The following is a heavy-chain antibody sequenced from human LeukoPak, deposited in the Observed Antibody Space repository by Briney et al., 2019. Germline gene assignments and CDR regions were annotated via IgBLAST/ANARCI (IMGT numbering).Heavy chain of an antibody. V-gene: IGHV3-11*01. Sequence: GGSLRLSCAAPGFTFSDYYMSWIRQAPGKGLEWVSYISSSGSTIYYADSVKGRFTISRDNAKNSLYLQMNSLRAEGTAVYYCARGSSFKAFDIWGQGTMVTVSS. D-gene: IGHD3-10*01. CDR3: ARGSSFKAFDI. J-gene: IGHJ3*02. CDR1: GFTFSDYY. CDR2: ISSSGSTI.